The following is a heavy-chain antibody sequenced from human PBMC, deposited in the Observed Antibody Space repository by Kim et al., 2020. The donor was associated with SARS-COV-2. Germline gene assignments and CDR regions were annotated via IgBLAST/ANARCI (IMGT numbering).Heavy chain of an antibody. CDR2: IDPDDSYI. CDR3: SRRGRYSTLDY. D-gene: IGHD2-15*01. Sequence: GESLKISCNTSGYSFTTYWIYWVRQMPEKGLEWMGRIDPDDSYINYSPHFQGRVTMSVDKSTYTAYLQWSSLQASDSALYFCSRRGRYSTLDYWGQGTLVTVS. J-gene: IGHJ4*02. CDR1: GYSFTTYW. V-gene: IGHV5-10-1*01.